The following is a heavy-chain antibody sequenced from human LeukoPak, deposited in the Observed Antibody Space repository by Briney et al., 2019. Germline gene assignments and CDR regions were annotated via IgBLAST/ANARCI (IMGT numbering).Heavy chain of an antibody. V-gene: IGHV3-7*05. CDR2: IKPDGSEK. Sequence: GGSLRLSCAASGFSFNKYCVSWVRQAPGKGLEWVANIKPDGSEKDCVDSVKGRFTIPRDNAKNSLSLQMNSLRAEDTAVYYCATQNFCSNFVQHWGQGTLVTVSS. CDR1: GFSFNKYC. D-gene: IGHD4-11*01. CDR3: ATQNFCSNFVQH. J-gene: IGHJ1*01.